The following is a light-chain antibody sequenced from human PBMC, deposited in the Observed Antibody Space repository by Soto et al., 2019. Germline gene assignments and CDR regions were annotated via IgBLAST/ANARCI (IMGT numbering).Light chain of an antibody. Sequence: DIQMTQSPSSVSASGGDRVTGTCRVCQGISSWLAWYQQKPRKAPKLLIYAASSLQSGVPPRFSGSGPGTDFTLTISSLQPEDFATSYCQPANSFPITFGHGTRLEIK. CDR1: QGISSW. J-gene: IGKJ5*01. CDR2: AAS. V-gene: IGKV1-12*01. CDR3: QPANSFPIT.